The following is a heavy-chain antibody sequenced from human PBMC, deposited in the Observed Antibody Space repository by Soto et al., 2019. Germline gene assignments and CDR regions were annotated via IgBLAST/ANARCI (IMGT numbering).Heavy chain of an antibody. J-gene: IGHJ4*02. CDR2: IGGGGVYT. D-gene: IGHD4-17*01. Sequence: EVQLLESGGGLVQPGGSLTLSCAASGFTFSSCAMSWVRQAPGKGLEWVSAIGGGGVYTYYKDSVKGRFTISRDNSKNTLSLQMNSLRDDDTAVYYCATYRQTTVTSEYWGQGTLLTVSS. CDR3: ATYRQTTVTSEY. CDR1: GFTFSSCA. V-gene: IGHV3-23*01.